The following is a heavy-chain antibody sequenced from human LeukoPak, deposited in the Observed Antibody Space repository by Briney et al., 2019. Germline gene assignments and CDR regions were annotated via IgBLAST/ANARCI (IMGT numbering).Heavy chain of an antibody. Sequence: SETLSLTCAVSGYSISSGYYWGWIRQPPGKGFEWIGSMYHSGSTDYNPSLKSRVTVSVDTSKNQFSLKLTSVTAADTAVYYCARSSAVAGTDYWGQGTLVTVSS. V-gene: IGHV4-38-2*01. D-gene: IGHD6-19*01. CDR3: ARSSAVAGTDY. CDR1: GYSISSGYY. CDR2: MYHSGST. J-gene: IGHJ4*02.